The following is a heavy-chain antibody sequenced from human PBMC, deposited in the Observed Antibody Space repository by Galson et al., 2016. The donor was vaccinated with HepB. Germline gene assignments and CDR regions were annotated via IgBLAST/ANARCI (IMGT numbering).Heavy chain of an antibody. CDR3: AKDAILACGTGCYADY. D-gene: IGHD2-2*01. CDR2: ISYDGTNK. J-gene: IGHJ4*02. Sequence: SLRLSCAGSGVTFRSYGIHWGRQAPGKGLEWVAVISYDGTNKYYADSLKGRFTISRDNSKNTLYLQMNSLRAEDTAVYYCAKDAILACGTGCYADYWGQGTLVTVSS. CDR1: GVTFRSYG. V-gene: IGHV3-30*18.